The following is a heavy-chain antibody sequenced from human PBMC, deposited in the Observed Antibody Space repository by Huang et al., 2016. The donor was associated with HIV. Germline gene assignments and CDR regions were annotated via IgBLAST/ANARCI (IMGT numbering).Heavy chain of an antibody. CDR3: ASSPREVFGVFDY. J-gene: IGHJ4*02. V-gene: IGHV7-4-1*02. D-gene: IGHD3-3*01. Sequence: QVQLVRSGSELKKPGASVKVSFKASGYTFTSYVMNWVRQAPGHGLEWMGCINTTPVHPTDAQCFTGRFVFSLYTSGSTAYLQISSLKAEDTAVYYCASSPREVFGVFDYWGQGTLVTVSS. CDR1: GYTFTSYV. CDR2: INTTPVHP.